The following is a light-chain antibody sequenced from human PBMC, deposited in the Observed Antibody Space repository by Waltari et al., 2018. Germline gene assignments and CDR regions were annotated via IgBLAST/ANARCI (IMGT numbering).Light chain of an antibody. CDR2: GKN. CDR3: NTREISGDVV. CDR1: SLRLYY. J-gene: IGLJ2*01. Sequence: SSELSQDPAVSVALGQTVRITCQGDSLRLYYSRWCRQKPGQSPGLLIYGKNNRPAGIPDRFSASSSGNTASLTISGARAEDEGDYYCNTREISGDVVFGGGTKLTVL. V-gene: IGLV3-19*01.